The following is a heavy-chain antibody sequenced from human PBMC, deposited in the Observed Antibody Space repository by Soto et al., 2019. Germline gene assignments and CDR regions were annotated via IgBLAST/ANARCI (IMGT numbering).Heavy chain of an antibody. CDR2: INPNGATT. CDR3: ARTLVDAGSDY. Sequence: GASVKVSCKASGYTFTSFYIHWVRQAPGQGPEWMGKINPNGATTTYAPKFQGRVTMTRDTSTGTVYMELSSLSSEDTAVYYCARTLVDAGSDYWGQGTLVTVSS. V-gene: IGHV1-46*03. J-gene: IGHJ4*02. D-gene: IGHD6-13*01. CDR1: GYTFTSFY.